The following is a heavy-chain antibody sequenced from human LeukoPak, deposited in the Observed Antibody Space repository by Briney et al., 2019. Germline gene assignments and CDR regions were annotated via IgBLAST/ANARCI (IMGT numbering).Heavy chain of an antibody. CDR1: GYTFTSYD. CDR2: MNPNSGNT. V-gene: IGHV1-8*03. D-gene: IGHD6-13*01. J-gene: IGHJ3*02. Sequence: ASVKVSCKASGYTFTSYDINWVRQATGQGLEWMGWMNPNSGNTGYAQKFQGRVTITRNTSISTAYMELSSLRSEDTAVCYCARVGSSWTRGAFDIWGQGTMVTVSS. CDR3: ARVGSSWTRGAFDI.